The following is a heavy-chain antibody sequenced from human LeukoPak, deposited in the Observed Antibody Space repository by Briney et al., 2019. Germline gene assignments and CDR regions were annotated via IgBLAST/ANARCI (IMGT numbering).Heavy chain of an antibody. V-gene: IGHV1-18*01. Sequence: ASVKVSCKASGYTFTSYGISWVRQAPGQGLEWMGWISAYNGNTNYAQKLQGRVTMTTDTSTSTAYMELRSLRSDDTAVYYCARDGGEGYYDSSGPYRYFDLWGRGTLVTVSS. CDR3: ARDGGEGYYDSSGPYRYFDL. J-gene: IGHJ2*01. CDR1: GYTFTSYG. D-gene: IGHD3-22*01. CDR2: ISAYNGNT.